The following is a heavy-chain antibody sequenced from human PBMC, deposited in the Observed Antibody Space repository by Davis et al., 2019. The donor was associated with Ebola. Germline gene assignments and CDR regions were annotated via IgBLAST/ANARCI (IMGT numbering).Heavy chain of an antibody. Sequence: GESLKISCAASGFIFNSYWMTWVRQAPGKGLEWVANINPDAREINYVDSVRGRFTISRDNGKNSLYLQMNSLRVDDMAVYYCATVRYDLGQAYWGQGTLVTVSS. CDR3: ATVRYDLGQAY. J-gene: IGHJ4*02. D-gene: IGHD3-10*02. CDR2: INPDAREI. CDR1: GFIFNSYW. V-gene: IGHV3-7*03.